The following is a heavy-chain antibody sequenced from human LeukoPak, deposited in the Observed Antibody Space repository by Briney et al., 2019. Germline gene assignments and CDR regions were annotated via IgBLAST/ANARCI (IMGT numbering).Heavy chain of an antibody. CDR1: GYTFTSYY. CDR3: ARVGSGYETDY. D-gene: IGHD3-22*01. V-gene: IGHV1-46*01. J-gene: IGHJ4*02. Sequence: ASVKVSCKASGYTFTSYYMHWVRQAPGQGLEWMGIINPSGGSTSYAQKFQGKVTMTRDTSTSTVYMELSSLRSEDTAVYYCARVGSGYETDYWGQGTLVTVSS. CDR2: INPSGGST.